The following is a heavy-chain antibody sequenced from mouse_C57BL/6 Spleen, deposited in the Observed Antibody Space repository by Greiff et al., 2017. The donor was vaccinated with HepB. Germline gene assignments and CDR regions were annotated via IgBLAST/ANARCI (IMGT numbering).Heavy chain of an antibody. V-gene: IGHV10-1*01. CDR1: GFSFNTYA. CDR3: VRRDYGSRGAMDY. D-gene: IGHD1-1*01. Sequence: VQLKESGGGLVQPKGSLKLSCAASGFSFNTYAMNWVRQAPGKGLEWVARIRSKSNNYATYYADSVKDRFTISRDDSESMLYLQMNNLKTEDTAMYYCVRRDYGSRGAMDYWGQGTSVTVSS. CDR2: IRSKSNNYAT. J-gene: IGHJ4*01.